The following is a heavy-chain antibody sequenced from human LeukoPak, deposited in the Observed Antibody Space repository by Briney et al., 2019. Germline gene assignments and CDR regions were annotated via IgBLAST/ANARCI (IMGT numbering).Heavy chain of an antibody. D-gene: IGHD6-19*01. CDR1: GFTFSSYA. Sequence: GGSLRLSCAASGFTFSSYAMHWVRQAPGKGLEWVAVISYDGSNKYYADSVKGRFTISRDNSKNTLYLQMNSLRAEDTAVYYCARDRIAVAGTSGGLDYWGQGTLATVSS. V-gene: IGHV3-30*01. CDR3: ARDRIAVAGTSGGLDY. CDR2: ISYDGSNK. J-gene: IGHJ4*02.